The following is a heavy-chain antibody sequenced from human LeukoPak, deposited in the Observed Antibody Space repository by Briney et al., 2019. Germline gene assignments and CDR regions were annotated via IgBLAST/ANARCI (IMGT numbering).Heavy chain of an antibody. J-gene: IGHJ5*02. CDR2: IIPIFGTA. CDR3: ATCGGDCYYGVGLNWFDP. V-gene: IGHV1-69*06. Sequence: SVKVSCKASGGTFSSYAISWVRQAPGQGLEWMGGIIPIFGTANYAQKFQGRVTITADKSTSTAYMGLSSLRSEDTAVYYCATCGGDCYYGVGLNWFDPWGQGTLVTVSS. D-gene: IGHD2-21*02. CDR1: GGTFSSYA.